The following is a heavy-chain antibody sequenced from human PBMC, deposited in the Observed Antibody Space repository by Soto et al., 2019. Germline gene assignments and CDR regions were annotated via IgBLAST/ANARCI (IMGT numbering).Heavy chain of an antibody. CDR3: ARGLYYDFWSGWGNWFDP. CDR1: GYTFTSYG. V-gene: IGHV1-18*04. D-gene: IGHD3-3*01. Sequence: QVQLVQTGAEVKKPGASVKVSCKASGYTFTSYGISWVRQAPGQGLEWMGWISAYNGNTNYAQKLQGRVTMTTDTSTSTAYMELRSLRSDDTAVYYCARGLYYDFWSGWGNWFDPWGQGTLVTVSS. CDR2: ISAYNGNT. J-gene: IGHJ5*02.